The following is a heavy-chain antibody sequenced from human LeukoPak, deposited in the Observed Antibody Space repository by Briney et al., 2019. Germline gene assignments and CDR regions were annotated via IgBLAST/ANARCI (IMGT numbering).Heavy chain of an antibody. J-gene: IGHJ4*02. D-gene: IGHD5-18*01. V-gene: IGHV3-48*04. CDR1: GFTFSSYT. CDR3: ARVRSGYSHENYFDY. Sequence: GGSLRLSCAVSGFTFSSYTMNWVRQAPGKGLEWVLYISGNGSTIYYTESVKGRFTISRDNAKHSLYLQMNSLRAEDTAVYYCARVRSGYSHENYFDYWGQGTLVTVSS. CDR2: ISGNGSTI.